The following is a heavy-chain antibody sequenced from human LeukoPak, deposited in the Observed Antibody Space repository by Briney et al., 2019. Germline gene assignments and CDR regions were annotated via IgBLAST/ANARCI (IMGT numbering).Heavy chain of an antibody. V-gene: IGHV4-39*01. CDR2: IDYSGST. D-gene: IGHD6-13*01. Sequence: PSETLSLTCTVSGGSISSSTYYWGWIRQPPGKGLEWIGSIDYSGSTYYNPSLKSRVTISVDTSKNQFSLKLSSVTAADTAVYYCARHAMYSSSWYQFDYWGQGTLVTVSS. CDR3: ARHAMYSSSWYQFDY. CDR1: GGSISSSTYY. J-gene: IGHJ4*02.